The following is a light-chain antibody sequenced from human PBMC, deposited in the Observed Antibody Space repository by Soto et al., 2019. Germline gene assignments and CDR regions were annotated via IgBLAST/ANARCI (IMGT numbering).Light chain of an antibody. CDR2: GAS. Sequence: EIVLTQSPGTLSLSPGERATLSCRASQSVPSDWLAWYRHKPGQAPRLLIYGASSRATGISDRVSGSGSGTDFTLTSNRLEPEEFAMYYCPQYGNFPYTFGQGTKLEIK. CDR3: PQYGNFPYT. V-gene: IGKV3-20*01. CDR1: QSVPSDW. J-gene: IGKJ2*01.